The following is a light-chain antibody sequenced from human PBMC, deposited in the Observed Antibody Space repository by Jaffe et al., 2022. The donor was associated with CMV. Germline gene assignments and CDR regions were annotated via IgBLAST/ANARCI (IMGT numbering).Light chain of an antibody. Sequence: DIQMTQSPSSLSASVGDRVTITCRASQDFRNDFGWYQQEPGKAPKRLIYATSSLQSGVPSRFSGSGSGTEFTLTINSLQPEDSATYYCLQHNSFPYTFGQGTKLEI. CDR3: LQHNSFPYT. J-gene: IGKJ2*01. V-gene: IGKV1-17*01. CDR2: ATS. CDR1: QDFRND.